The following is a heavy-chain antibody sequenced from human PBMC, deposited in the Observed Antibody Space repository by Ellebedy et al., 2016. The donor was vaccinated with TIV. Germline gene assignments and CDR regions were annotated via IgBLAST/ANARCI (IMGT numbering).Heavy chain of an antibody. CDR2: ISGSGGST. CDR1: GFTFSSYA. V-gene: IGHV3-23*01. D-gene: IGHD6-19*01. Sequence: GESLKISXAASGFTFSSYAMSWVRQAPGKGLEWVSAISGSGGSTYYADSVKGRFTISRDNSKNSLYLQMNSLRAEDTAVYYCARDHLGQQWLVEEDYYYMDVWGKGTTVTVSS. CDR3: ARDHLGQQWLVEEDYYYMDV. J-gene: IGHJ6*03.